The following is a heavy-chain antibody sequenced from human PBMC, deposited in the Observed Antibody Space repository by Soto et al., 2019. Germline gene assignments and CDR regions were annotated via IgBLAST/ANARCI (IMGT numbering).Heavy chain of an antibody. CDR2: INSDGSST. CDR3: AREVGYSSSWNVSFDYYYGMDV. J-gene: IGHJ6*02. V-gene: IGHV3-74*01. CDR1: GFTFSSYW. D-gene: IGHD6-13*01. Sequence: VQLVESGGGLVQRGGSLRLSCAASGFTFSSYWMHWVRQAPGKGLVWVSRINSDGSSTSYADSVKGRFTISRDNAKNTLYLQMNSLRAEDTAVYYCAREVGYSSSWNVSFDYYYGMDVWGQGTTVTVSS.